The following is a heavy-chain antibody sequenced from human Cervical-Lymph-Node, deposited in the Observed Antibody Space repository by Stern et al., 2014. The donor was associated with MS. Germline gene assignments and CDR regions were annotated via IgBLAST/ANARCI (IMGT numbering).Heavy chain of an antibody. D-gene: IGHD3-3*01. CDR1: GYIFTGYY. CDR3: ARDQRGITIFGVVTDYYYLGMDV. Sequence: VQLVQSGAEVKKPGASVKVSCKTSGYIFTGYYIHWVRQAPGQGLEWMAWINPNTGGTTYAQKFQGIVTMSRDTSISTAYVELSSLTSDDTAVYYCARDQRGITIFGVVTDYYYLGMDVWGQGTTVTVSS. V-gene: IGHV1-2*02. CDR2: INPNTGGT. J-gene: IGHJ6*02.